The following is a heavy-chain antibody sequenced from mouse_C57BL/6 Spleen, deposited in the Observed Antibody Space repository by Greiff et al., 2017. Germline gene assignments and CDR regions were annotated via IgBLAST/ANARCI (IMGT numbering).Heavy chain of an antibody. V-gene: IGHV1-50*01. CDR2: IDPSDSYT. CDR3: ARDGGFAY. Sequence: QVQLQPGAELVKPGASAKLSCKASGYTFISYWMQRVKQRPGQGLEWIGEIDPSDSYTNHNHKFKGKATLTVDTSSCTAYMQLSSLTSEDSAVYYCARDGGFAYWGQGTLVTVSA. J-gene: IGHJ3*01. CDR1: GYTFISYW.